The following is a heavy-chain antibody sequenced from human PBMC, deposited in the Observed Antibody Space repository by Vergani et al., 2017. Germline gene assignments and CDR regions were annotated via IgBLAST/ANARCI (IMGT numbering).Heavy chain of an antibody. CDR1: GFIFSSHG. CDR2: VSTGTKSQ. V-gene: IGHV3-48*01. J-gene: IGHJ3*01. D-gene: IGHD2-2*01. CDR3: AREYSSTSGRAFDF. Sequence: VQLVEWGGGVVQPGGSLRLSCTASGFIFSSHGMHWVRQAPGKGLEWVSFVSTGTKSQSYAESVKGRFTISRDSAKNSLYLQMDSLRAEDTAVYYCAREYSSTSGRAFDFWGQGTKVTVSS.